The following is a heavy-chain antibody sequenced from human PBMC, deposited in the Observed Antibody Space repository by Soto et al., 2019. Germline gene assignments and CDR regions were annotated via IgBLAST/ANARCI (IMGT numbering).Heavy chain of an antibody. Sequence: QGTLKESGPTLVKPTQTLTLTCSFSGFSLSTSGVGVGWIRQSPGKALEWLALIYWSGDEHYRPSLKSRLSIIKDTSKNHVVLIMTDMDPVDTATYYCARGLATPPVFAFDIWGQGTMVTVSS. D-gene: IGHD6-6*01. CDR3: ARGLATPPVFAFDI. CDR1: GFSLSTSGVG. CDR2: IYWSGDE. J-gene: IGHJ3*02. V-gene: IGHV2-5*01.